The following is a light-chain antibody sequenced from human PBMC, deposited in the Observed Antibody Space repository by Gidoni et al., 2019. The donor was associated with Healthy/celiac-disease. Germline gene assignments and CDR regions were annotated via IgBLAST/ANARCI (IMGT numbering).Light chain of an antibody. CDR1: QDISNY. V-gene: IGKV1-33*01. Sequence: DIQMTHSPSSLSASVGDRVTITCQASQDISNYLNWYQQKPGKAPKLLIYDASNLETGVPSRFSGSGSGTDFTFTISSLQPEDIATYYCQQYDNLPLTFGPXTKVDIK. CDR2: DAS. J-gene: IGKJ3*01. CDR3: QQYDNLPLT.